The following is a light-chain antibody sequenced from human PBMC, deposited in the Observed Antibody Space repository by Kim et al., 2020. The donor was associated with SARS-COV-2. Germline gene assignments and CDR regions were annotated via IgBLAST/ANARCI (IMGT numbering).Light chain of an antibody. Sequence: RVPITCTRGSGDMASNYVQWYQQRPGSAPTTVIYEDNQRPSGVPDRFSGSIDSSSNSASLTISGLKTEDEADYYCQSYDSSNQRVFGGGTQLTVL. CDR3: QSYDSSNQRV. J-gene: IGLJ3*02. V-gene: IGLV6-57*03. CDR2: EDN. CDR1: SGDMASNY.